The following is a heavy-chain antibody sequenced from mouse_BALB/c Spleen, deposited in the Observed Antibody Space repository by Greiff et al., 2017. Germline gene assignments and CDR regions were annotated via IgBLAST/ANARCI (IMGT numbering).Heavy chain of an antibody. Sequence: EVKLMESGGGLVKPGGSLKLSCAASGFAFSSYDMSWVRQTPEKRLEWVAYISSGGGSTYYPDTVKGRFTISRDNAKNTLYLQMSSLKSEDTAMYYCARHHDGYYTWFAYWGQGTLVTVSA. J-gene: IGHJ3*01. CDR3: ARHHDGYYTWFAY. V-gene: IGHV5-12-1*01. CDR2: ISSGGGST. D-gene: IGHD2-3*01. CDR1: GFAFSSYD.